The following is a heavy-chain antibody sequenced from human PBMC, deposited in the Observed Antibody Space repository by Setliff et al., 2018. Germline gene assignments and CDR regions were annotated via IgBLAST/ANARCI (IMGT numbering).Heavy chain of an antibody. D-gene: IGHD2-2*01. J-gene: IGHJ3*02. CDR2: ISAYNGYI. Sequence: ASVKVSCKASGYIFSNYGISWVRQAPGQGLEWMGWISAYNGYIIYAQKLQGRVTMTTDTSTSTAYMEVRSLRSDDTAVYYCARAPGTVVVPGSRSAFDIWGQGKMVTVS. CDR3: ARAPGTVVVPGSRSAFDI. CDR1: GYIFSNYG. V-gene: IGHV1-18*01.